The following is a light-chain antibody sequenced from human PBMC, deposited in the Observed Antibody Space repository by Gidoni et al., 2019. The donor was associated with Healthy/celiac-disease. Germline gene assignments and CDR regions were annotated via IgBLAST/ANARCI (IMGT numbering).Light chain of an antibody. Sequence: DIVMTRPPDSLAVSLGERATINCKSSQSGLYSSNNKNNLAWYQQKPGQPPKLLIYWASTRESGVPDRFSGSGSGTDFTLTISSLQAEDVAVYYCQQYYSTPITFGQGTRLEIK. CDR2: WAS. V-gene: IGKV4-1*01. CDR3: QQYYSTPIT. J-gene: IGKJ5*01. CDR1: QSGLYSSNNKNN.